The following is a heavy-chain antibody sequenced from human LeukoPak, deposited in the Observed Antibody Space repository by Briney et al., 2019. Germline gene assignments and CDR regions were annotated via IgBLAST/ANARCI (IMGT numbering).Heavy chain of an antibody. CDR1: GGSFSGYY. V-gene: IGHV3-7*01. J-gene: IGHJ4*02. Sequence: PSETLSLTCAVYGGSFSGYYWSWVRQAPGKGLEWVANINQGGSEKFYVGSVKGRFTISRDNAKNSLYLQMNTLRAEDTAVYYCARDAFASGSYNPFDNWGQRTLVTVSS. CDR2: INQGGSEK. CDR3: ARDAFASGSYNPFDN. D-gene: IGHD3-10*01.